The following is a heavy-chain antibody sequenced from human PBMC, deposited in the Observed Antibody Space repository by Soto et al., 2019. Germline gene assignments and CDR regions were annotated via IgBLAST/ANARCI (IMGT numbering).Heavy chain of an antibody. D-gene: IGHD5-18*01. J-gene: IGHJ4*02. CDR2: IYYSGST. V-gene: IGHV4-31*03. CDR3: ARVTVDTAMVRI. Sequence: QVQLQESGPGLVKPSQTLSLTCTVSGGSISSGGYYWSWIRQHPGKGLEWIGYIYYSGSTYYNPSLKSRVTMSVATSKNQFSLKLSPVTAADTAVYYCARVTVDTAMVRIWGQGTLVTVSS. CDR1: GGSISSGGYY.